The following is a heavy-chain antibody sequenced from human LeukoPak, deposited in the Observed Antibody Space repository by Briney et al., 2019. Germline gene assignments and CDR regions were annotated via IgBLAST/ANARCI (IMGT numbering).Heavy chain of an antibody. CDR1: GFTFSSHA. V-gene: IGHV3-30*04. D-gene: IGHD1-26*01. J-gene: IGHJ4*02. Sequence: GRSLILSCAASGFTFSSHAMHWVRQAPGKGLEGVAVILYDGSNKYYADSVKGRFTISRDNSKNTLDVQINSLRGKDRSVYYCARDPRVGLNVGVYYFDSWGQGALVTVSS. CDR3: ARDPRVGLNVGVYYFDS. CDR2: ILYDGSNK.